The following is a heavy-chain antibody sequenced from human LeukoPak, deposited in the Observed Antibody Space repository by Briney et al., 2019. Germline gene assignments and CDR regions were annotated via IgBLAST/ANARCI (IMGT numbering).Heavy chain of an antibody. D-gene: IGHD3-22*01. CDR3: ARDVVYYDSSGYFDDAFDI. J-gene: IGHJ3*02. CDR1: GGSISSSSYY. V-gene: IGHV4-39*07. Sequence: SETLSLTCTVSGGSISSSSYYWGWIRQPLGKGLEWIGSIYYSGSTYYNPSLKSRVTISVDTSKNQFSLKLSSVTAADTAVYYCARDVVYYDSSGYFDDAFDIWGQGTMVTVSS. CDR2: IYYSGST.